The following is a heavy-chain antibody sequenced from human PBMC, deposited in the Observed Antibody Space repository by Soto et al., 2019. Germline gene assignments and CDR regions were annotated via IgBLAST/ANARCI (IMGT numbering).Heavy chain of an antibody. J-gene: IGHJ6*02. D-gene: IGHD5-18*01. CDR1: GYTFTSYG. CDR3: ERGGRGAMVSSYYYYGMDV. CDR2: ISAYNSNT. V-gene: IGHV1-18*01. Sequence: QVQLVQSGAEVKKPGASVKVSCKASGYTFTSYGISWVRQAPGQGLAWMGWISAYNSNTNYAQKLQGRVTMTTDTSTSTAYMELRSLRSDDTAVYYCERGGRGAMVSSYYYYGMDVWRQGTTVTVSS.